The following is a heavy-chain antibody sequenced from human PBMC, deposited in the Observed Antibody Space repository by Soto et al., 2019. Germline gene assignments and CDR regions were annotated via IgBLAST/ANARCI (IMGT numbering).Heavy chain of an antibody. V-gene: IGHV3-30-3*01. J-gene: IGHJ4*02. CDR1: GFTFSSYA. Sequence: PGGSLRLSCAASGFTFSSYAMHWVRQAPGKGLEWVAVISYDGSNKYYAGSVKGRFTISRDNSKNTLYLQMNSLRAEDTAVYYCAGLTYYYDSSGYSPGYWGQGTLVTVSS. CDR3: AGLTYYYDSSGYSPGY. D-gene: IGHD3-22*01. CDR2: ISYDGSNK.